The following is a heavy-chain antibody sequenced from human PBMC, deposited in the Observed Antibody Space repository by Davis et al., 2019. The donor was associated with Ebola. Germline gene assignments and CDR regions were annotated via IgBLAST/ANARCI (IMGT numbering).Heavy chain of an antibody. D-gene: IGHD5-18*01. CDR2: MNPNSGNT. CDR1: GYTFTSYD. Sequence: ASVKVSCKASGYTFTSYDINWVRQATGQGLEWMGWMNPNSGNTGYAQKFQGRVTMTEDTSTDTAYMELSSLRSEDTAVYYCATVEISGYSYGQTFDYWGQGTLVTVSS. V-gene: IGHV1-8*01. J-gene: IGHJ4*02. CDR3: ATVEISGYSYGQTFDY.